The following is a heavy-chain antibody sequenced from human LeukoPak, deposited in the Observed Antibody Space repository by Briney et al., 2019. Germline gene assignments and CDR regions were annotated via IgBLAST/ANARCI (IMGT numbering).Heavy chain of an antibody. D-gene: IGHD5-12*01. CDR1: AFXISNSA. CDR3: ATDGAGHYFEYSGYFDY. V-gene: IGHV3-30-3*01. J-gene: IGHJ4*02. CDR2: ISYDGGRR. Sequence: GGSLRLSCGASAFXISNSAMHWVRQPPGKGLEWVAVISYDGGRRYYADSGTGRFTISRDNSDNTVSLQMSSLRIEDTAIYYCATDGAGHYFEYSGYFDYWGQGTPVTVSS.